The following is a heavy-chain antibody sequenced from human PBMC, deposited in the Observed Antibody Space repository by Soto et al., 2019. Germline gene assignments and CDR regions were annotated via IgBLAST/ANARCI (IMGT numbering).Heavy chain of an antibody. CDR3: ARDFYGGPLDY. D-gene: IGHD4-17*01. CDR2: ISSGSSNI. CDR1: GFTFSSYS. Sequence: EVQLVESGGGLVKPGGSLRLSCAASGFTFSSYSMNWVGQAPGRGLEWVSSISSGSSNIYYADSVKGRFTISRDNAKNSLYLQMNSLRAEDTAVYYCARDFYGGPLDYWGQGTLVTVSS. V-gene: IGHV3-21*01. J-gene: IGHJ4*02.